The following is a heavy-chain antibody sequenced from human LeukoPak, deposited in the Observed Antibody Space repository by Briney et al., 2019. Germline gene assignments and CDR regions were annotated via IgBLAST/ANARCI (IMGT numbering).Heavy chain of an antibody. D-gene: IGHD6-19*01. CDR1: GGSISSNSYY. CDR2: IYYSGST. V-gene: IGHV4-39*07. CDR3: ARDLAVAGTNFGY. Sequence: SETLSLTCTVSGGSISSNSYYWGWIRQPPGKGLEWIGSIYYSGSTYYNPSLKSRVTISVDTSKNQFSLKLSSVTAADTAVYYCARDLAVAGTNFGYWGQGTLVTVSS. J-gene: IGHJ4*02.